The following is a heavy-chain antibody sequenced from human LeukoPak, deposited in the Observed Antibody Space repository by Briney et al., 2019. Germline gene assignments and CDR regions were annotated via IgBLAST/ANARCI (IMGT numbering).Heavy chain of an antibody. CDR2: IIPIFGTA. D-gene: IGHD2-2*01. J-gene: IGHJ6*03. V-gene: IGHV1-69*13. Sequence: SVKVSCKASGYRFSDYTMNWVRQAPGQGLEWVGGIIPIFGTANYAQKLQGRVTITADESTSTAYMELGSLRSEDTAVYYCATTREYQLPPYYYMDGGGKGTTVTASS. CDR1: GYRFSDYT. CDR3: ATTREYQLPPYYYMDG.